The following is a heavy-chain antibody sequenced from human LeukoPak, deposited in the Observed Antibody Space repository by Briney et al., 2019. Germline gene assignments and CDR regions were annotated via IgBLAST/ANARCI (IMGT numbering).Heavy chain of an antibody. CDR1: GFTFSSYA. V-gene: IGHV3-30*01. Sequence: PGGSLRLSCAASGFTFSSYAMHWVRQAPGKGLEWVAVISYDGSNKYYADSVKGRFTISRDNSKNTLHLQMNSLRAEDTAVYYCARGPTDPKGYWGQGTLVTVSS. CDR2: ISYDGSNK. J-gene: IGHJ4*02. CDR3: ARGPTDPKGY.